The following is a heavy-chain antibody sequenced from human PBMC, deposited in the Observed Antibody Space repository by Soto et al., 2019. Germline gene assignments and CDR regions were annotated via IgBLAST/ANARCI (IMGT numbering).Heavy chain of an antibody. D-gene: IGHD5-18*01. Sequence: QVQLVQSGAEVKKPGSSVKVSCKASGGTFSSYAISWVRQAPEQGLEWMGGIIPIFGTANYAQKSQVRVNITAADSSSTAYMELSSLRSEDTAVYYCARVRRGTADYGMDVWGQGTTVTVSS. V-gene: IGHV1-69*12. J-gene: IGHJ6*02. CDR3: ARVRRGTADYGMDV. CDR2: IIPIFGTA. CDR1: GGTFSSYA.